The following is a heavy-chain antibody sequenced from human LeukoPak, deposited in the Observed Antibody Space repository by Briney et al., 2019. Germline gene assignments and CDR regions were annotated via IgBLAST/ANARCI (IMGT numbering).Heavy chain of an antibody. CDR2: IYYSGTT. CDR1: GGSISSYY. V-gene: IGHV4-59*08. CDR3: ARHSSSSLYYYYGMDV. Sequence: SETLSLTCTVSGGSISSYYWSWIRQPPGKGLEWIGYIYYSGTTNYNPSLKSRVTISVDTSKNQFSLKLSSVTAADTAVYYCARHSSSSLYYYYGMDVWGQGTTVTVSS. J-gene: IGHJ6*02. D-gene: IGHD6-6*01.